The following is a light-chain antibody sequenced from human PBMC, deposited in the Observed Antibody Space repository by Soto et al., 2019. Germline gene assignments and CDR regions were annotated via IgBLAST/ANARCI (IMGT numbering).Light chain of an antibody. CDR2: EAT. CDR1: ESVGDY. CDR3: QHRLRWPIT. J-gene: IGKJ5*01. Sequence: DIVLTQSPDTLSVSPGERATLSCRASESVGDYLAWYQQKPGQAPRLLIYEATNRATGVPARFSGSGSGPDYTLTISRLEPEDFEVYYCQHRLRWPITYGQGTRLEIK. V-gene: IGKV3-11*01.